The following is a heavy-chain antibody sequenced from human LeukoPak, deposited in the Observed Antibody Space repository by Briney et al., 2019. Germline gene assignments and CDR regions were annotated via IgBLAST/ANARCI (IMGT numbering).Heavy chain of an antibody. CDR3: AKDGGYYYDSSGYYPFDY. Sequence: GGSLRLSCAASGFTFSSYAMSWVRQAPGKGLEWVSAISGSGGSTYYADSVKGRFTISRDNSKNTLYLQMNSLRAEDTAVYYCAKDGGYYYDSSGYYPFDYWGQGTLDTVSS. D-gene: IGHD3-22*01. CDR1: GFTFSSYA. V-gene: IGHV3-23*01. J-gene: IGHJ4*02. CDR2: ISGSGGST.